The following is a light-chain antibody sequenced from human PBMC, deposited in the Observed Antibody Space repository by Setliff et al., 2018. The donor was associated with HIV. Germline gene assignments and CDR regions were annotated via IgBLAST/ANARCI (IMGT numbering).Light chain of an antibody. J-gene: IGKJ4*01. CDR1: QDISNS. CDR3: QKYGSDPLT. Sequence: DIQVTQSPSSLSASVGDRVTITCRASQDISNSLAWYQQKPGKVPKLLMSAASTLQSGVPSRFSGSGSGTHFTLSISSLQPEDVATYYCQKYGSDPLTFGGGTKVDIK. V-gene: IGKV1-27*01. CDR2: AAS.